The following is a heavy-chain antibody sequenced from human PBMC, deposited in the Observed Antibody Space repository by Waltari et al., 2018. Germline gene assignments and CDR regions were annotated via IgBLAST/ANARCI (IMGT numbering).Heavy chain of an antibody. V-gene: IGHV3-23*01. J-gene: IGHJ5*02. CDR3: AKAVYSSSGYNWFDP. Sequence: RQAPGKGLECDSTSSHSGDKTYFADSLRGRFTNSLDNSKDTVYLQINSLIPEDTSLYFCAKAVYSSSGYNWFDPWGQGTLVTVPS. D-gene: IGHD6-13*01. CDR2: SSHSGDKT.